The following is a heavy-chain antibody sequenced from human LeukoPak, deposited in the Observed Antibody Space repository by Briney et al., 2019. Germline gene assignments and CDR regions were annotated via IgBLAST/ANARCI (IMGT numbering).Heavy chain of an antibody. V-gene: IGHV1-69*13. CDR3: AREGGPMTGGYDWYWFDP. D-gene: IGHD5-12*01. J-gene: IGHJ5*02. CDR1: GGTFSSYA. Sequence: VASVKVSCKASGGTFSSYAISWVRQAPGQGLEWMGGIIPIFGTANYAQKFQGRVTITADESTSTAYMELSSLRSEDTAVYYCAREGGPMTGGYDWYWFDPWGQGTLVTVSS. CDR2: IIPIFGTA.